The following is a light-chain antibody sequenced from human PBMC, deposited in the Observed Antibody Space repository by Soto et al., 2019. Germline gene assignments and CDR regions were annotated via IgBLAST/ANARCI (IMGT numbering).Light chain of an antibody. CDR1: QNVRTF. J-gene: IGKJ1*01. CDR2: AAS. CDR3: QQHSHWPLWT. V-gene: IGKV3-11*01. Sequence: EVVLTQSPATLSLSPGERATLSCRASQNVRTFLDWYQQKPGQAPRLLIYAASNRATGIPDRFSGSGSGTDFTLTISSLEPEDFAVYYCQQHSHWPLWTFGQGTRVEIQ.